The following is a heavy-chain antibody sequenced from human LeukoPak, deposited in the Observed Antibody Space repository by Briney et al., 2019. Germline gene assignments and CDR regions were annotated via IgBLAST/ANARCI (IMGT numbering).Heavy chain of an antibody. J-gene: IGHJ6*03. V-gene: IGHV4-4*09. CDR3: ASLQVDSSGYYYYYYYYMDV. CDR1: GGSISSYY. Sequence: SETLSLTCTVSGGSISSYYWSWIRQPPGKGLEWIGYIYTSGSTNYNPSLKSRVTISVDTSKNQFSLKLSSVTAADTAVYYCASLQVDSSGYYYYYYYYMDVWGKGTTVTVSS. D-gene: IGHD3-22*01. CDR2: IYTSGST.